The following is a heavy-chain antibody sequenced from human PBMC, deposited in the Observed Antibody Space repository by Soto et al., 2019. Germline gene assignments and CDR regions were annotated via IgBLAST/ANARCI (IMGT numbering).Heavy chain of an antibody. CDR1: GFTFNSYW. J-gene: IGHJ5*02. V-gene: IGHV3-74*01. Sequence: EVQLMESGGGLVQPGGSLRLSCAASGFTFNSYWMHWVRQAPGKGLVWVSQIVADGSDTIYADSVKGLFTISRENAKKTGYRQMNSLRAEDTAVYYCVRDGHGTEPLDLWGQGTLVTVSS. CDR2: IVADGSDT. CDR3: VRDGHGTEPLDL.